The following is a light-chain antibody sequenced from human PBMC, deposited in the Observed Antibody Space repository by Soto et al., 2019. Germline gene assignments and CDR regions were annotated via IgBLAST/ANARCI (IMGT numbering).Light chain of an antibody. CDR3: QHYGSSPGT. V-gene: IGKV3-20*01. Sequence: EIVLTQSPGTLSLSPGERATLSCRASQSVSSNYLAWYQQKPGQAPRLLIYGASRRATGIPDRFSGSGSGTDFILTISRLEPEDFVVYYCQHYGSSPGTFGQGTKLEIQ. J-gene: IGKJ2*01. CDR2: GAS. CDR1: QSVSSNY.